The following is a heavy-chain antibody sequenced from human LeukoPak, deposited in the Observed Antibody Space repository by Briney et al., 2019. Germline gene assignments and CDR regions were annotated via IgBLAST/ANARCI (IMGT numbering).Heavy chain of an antibody. CDR1: GYTFTSYG. J-gene: IGHJ6*02. CDR2: ISAYNGNT. Sequence: ASVKVSCKASGYTFTSYGISWVRQAPGQGLEWMGWISAYNGNTNYAQKLQGRVIMTTDTSTSTAYMELRSLRSDDTAVYYCARVPYDSSGYYSSCYYYGMDVWGQGTTVTVSS. D-gene: IGHD3-22*01. V-gene: IGHV1-18*01. CDR3: ARVPYDSSGYYSSCYYYGMDV.